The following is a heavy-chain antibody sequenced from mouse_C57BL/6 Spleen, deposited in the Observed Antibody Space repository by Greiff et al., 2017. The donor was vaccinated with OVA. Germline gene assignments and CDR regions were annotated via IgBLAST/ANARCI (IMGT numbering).Heavy chain of an antibody. CDR3: VITTVVATPFAY. V-gene: IGHV1-19*01. CDR1: GYTFTDYY. Sequence: EVKLLESGPVLVKPGASVKMSCKASGYTFTDYYMNWVKQSHGKSLEWIGVINPYNGGTSYNQKFKGKATLTVDKSSSTAYMELNSLTSEDSAVYYCVITTVVATPFAYWGQGTLVTVSA. CDR2: INPYNGGT. D-gene: IGHD1-1*01. J-gene: IGHJ3*01.